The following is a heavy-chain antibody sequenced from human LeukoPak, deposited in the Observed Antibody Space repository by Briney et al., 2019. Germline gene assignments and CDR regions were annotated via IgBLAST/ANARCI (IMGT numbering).Heavy chain of an antibody. CDR3: ARARIAAAGGGLDY. J-gene: IGHJ4*02. CDR1: GYTFTGYY. V-gene: IGHV1-2*02. D-gene: IGHD6-13*01. CDR2: INPNSGGT. Sequence: ASVKVSCKASGYTFTGYYMHWVRQAPGQGLEWMGWINPNSGGTNYAQKFQGRVTMTRDTSISTAYMELSRLRSDDTAVYYCARARIAAAGGGLDYWGQGTLVTVSS.